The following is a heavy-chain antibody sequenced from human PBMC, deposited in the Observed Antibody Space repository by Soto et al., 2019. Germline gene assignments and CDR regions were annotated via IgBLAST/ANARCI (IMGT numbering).Heavy chain of an antibody. J-gene: IGHJ5*02. CDR1: GFTFSSYS. V-gene: IGHV3-21*01. CDR3: ARDPLPYCSSTSCLNWFDP. CDR2: ISSSSTYI. Sequence: VGSLRLSCAASGFTFSSYSMNWVRQAPGKGLEWVSSISSSSTYIYYADSVKGRFTISRDNAKNSLYLQMNSLRAEDTATYYCARDPLPYCSSTSCLNWFDPWGQGTLVTVSS. D-gene: IGHD2-2*01.